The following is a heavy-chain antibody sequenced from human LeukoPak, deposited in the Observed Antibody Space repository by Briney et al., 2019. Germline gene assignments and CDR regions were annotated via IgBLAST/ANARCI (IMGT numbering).Heavy chain of an antibody. CDR3: ARDPPSFQY. Sequence: GGSLRLSCAASGFTFSSYSMNWVRQAPGERLEWVSSISSSSSYIYYADSVKGRFTISRDNAKNSLYLQMNSLRAEDTAVYYCARDPPSFQYWGQGTLVTVSA. V-gene: IGHV3-21*01. CDR2: ISSSSSYI. J-gene: IGHJ1*01. CDR1: GFTFSSYS.